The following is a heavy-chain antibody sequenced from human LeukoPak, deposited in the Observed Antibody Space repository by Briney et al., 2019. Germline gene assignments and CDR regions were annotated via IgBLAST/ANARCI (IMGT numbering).Heavy chain of an antibody. CDR3: ASSGSCRFDY. Sequence: GGSLRLSCAASGFTFSSYVMSWVRQAPGKGLEWVSHITASGTAMFYADSVKGRFTISRDNAKNSLYLQMNSLRDEDTAVYYCASSGSCRFDYWGQGTLVTVSS. J-gene: IGHJ4*02. CDR2: ITASGTAM. D-gene: IGHD1-26*01. V-gene: IGHV3-48*02. CDR1: GFTFSSYV.